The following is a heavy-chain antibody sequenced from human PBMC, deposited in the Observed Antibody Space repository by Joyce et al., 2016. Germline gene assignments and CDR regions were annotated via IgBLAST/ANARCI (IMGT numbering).Heavy chain of an antibody. CDR1: GYTFTTYY. J-gene: IGHJ6*02. Sequence: QVQLGQFGAEVKKPGTSVKVSCKASGYTFTTYYMHWVRQAPGQGLEWMGIINPSGGSTSYAQKFQGRVTLTRDTSTSTVYMELSSLRSEDTAVYYCARTTGTAIELMGNYGMDVWGQGTTVTVSS. CDR3: ARTTGTAIELMGNYGMDV. D-gene: IGHD2-21*02. CDR2: INPSGGST. V-gene: IGHV1-46*03.